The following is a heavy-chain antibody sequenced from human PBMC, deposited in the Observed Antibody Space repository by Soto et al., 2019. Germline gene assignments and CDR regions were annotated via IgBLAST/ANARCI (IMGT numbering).Heavy chain of an antibody. CDR2: ISGSSNTI. CDR3: ARGFVLQYGMDV. D-gene: IGHD3-10*01. J-gene: IGHJ6*02. CDR1: GFTLSTYS. Sequence: EVQLVESGGGLIQRGGSLRLSCAASGFTLSTYSLNWVRQAPRKGLEWLSYISGSSNTIYYADSVKGRFTISRDNAKNSLYLQMNSLRDEDTAVYFCARGFVLQYGMDVWGQGTTVTVSS. V-gene: IGHV3-48*02.